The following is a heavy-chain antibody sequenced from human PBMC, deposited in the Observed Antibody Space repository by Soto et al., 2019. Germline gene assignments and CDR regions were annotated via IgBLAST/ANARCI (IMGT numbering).Heavy chain of an antibody. CDR3: ARGSEYLLLSSCPDYHYYMDV. V-gene: IGHV4-59*01. CDR2: IYYSGST. D-gene: IGHD2-2*01. J-gene: IGHJ6*03. CDR1: GGSISRYY. Sequence: SETLSLTCTVSGGSISRYYWSWIRQPPGKGLEWIGYIYYSGSTNYNPSLKSRVTISVDTSKNQFSLKLSSVTAAVTAVYYCARGSEYLLLSSCPDYHYYMDVWGKGTKVTVSS.